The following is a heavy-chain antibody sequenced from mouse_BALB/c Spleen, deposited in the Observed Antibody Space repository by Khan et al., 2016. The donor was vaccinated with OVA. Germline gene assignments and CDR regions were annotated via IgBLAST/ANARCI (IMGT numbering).Heavy chain of an antibody. D-gene: IGHD2-10*01. Sequence: QVQLQQPGPGLVVPSQSLSITCTVSGFSLTGYGVNWVRQPPGKGLEWLGMIWGDGSTDYNSALKSRLSISKDNSKSQVFLKMNSLQTYDTARYYCARAYYGNYREAMDYWGQGTSVTVSS. CDR2: IWGDGST. V-gene: IGHV2-6-7*01. CDR1: GFSLTGYG. CDR3: ARAYYGNYREAMDY. J-gene: IGHJ4*01.